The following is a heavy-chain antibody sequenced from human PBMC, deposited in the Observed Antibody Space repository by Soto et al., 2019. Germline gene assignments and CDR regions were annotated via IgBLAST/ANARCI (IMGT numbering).Heavy chain of an antibody. J-gene: IGHJ6*02. CDR3: ARETGEAGNYDGMDV. D-gene: IGHD7-27*01. Sequence: QVQLVQSGAEVKKXGSSVKVSCKASGGTFSSYAISWVRQAPGQGLEWMRGIIPIFDTANYAQKFQGRVTITADESTSTDYMELSSLRTEDTAVYYCARETGEAGNYDGMDVGGQGTTVTVSS. CDR2: IIPIFDTA. V-gene: IGHV1-69*12. CDR1: GGTFSSYA.